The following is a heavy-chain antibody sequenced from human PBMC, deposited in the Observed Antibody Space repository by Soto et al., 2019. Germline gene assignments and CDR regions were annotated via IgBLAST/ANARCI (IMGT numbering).Heavy chain of an antibody. CDR3: AKVVSARLLRDNWFDP. V-gene: IGHV3-9*01. Sequence: EVQLVESGGGVVQPGRSLRLSCAASGFTFDDYAMHWVRQAPGKGLXXVSGISWNSGSIGYADSVKGRFTISGDVDKNSLYLQMSSLRAEDTALYYCAKVVSARLLRDNWFDPWGQGPLVTVSS. J-gene: IGHJ5*02. D-gene: IGHD3-3*01. CDR1: GFTFDDYA. CDR2: ISWNSGSI.